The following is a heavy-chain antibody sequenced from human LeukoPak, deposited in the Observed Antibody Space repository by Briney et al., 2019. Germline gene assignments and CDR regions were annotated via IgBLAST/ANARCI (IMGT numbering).Heavy chain of an antibody. CDR3: VRDPREPANDLDY. D-gene: IGHD1-1*01. J-gene: IGHJ4*01. Sequence: ASVKVSCKTSGYSFTAHYIHWVRQAPGQPLQWLAYIDCGAGDTNYAQPFQGRVTVTRDKSINTAYLELSSLTFDDTAIYYCVRDPREPANDLDYWGRGTLVTVSS. CDR1: GYSFTAHY. CDR2: IDCGAGDT. V-gene: IGHV1-2*02.